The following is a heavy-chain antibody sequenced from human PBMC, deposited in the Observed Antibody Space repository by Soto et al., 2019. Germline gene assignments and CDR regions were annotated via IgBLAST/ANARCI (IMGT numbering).Heavy chain of an antibody. CDR1: GGSFSGYY. CDR2: INHSGSS. J-gene: IGHJ4*02. Sequence: PSETLSLTCAVYGGSFSGYYWSWIRQPPGKGLEWIGEINHSGSSNYNPSFKSRVTISVDTSKNQLSLKLNSVTAADTAVYYCASQQGIVDTALVLGNFWGQGTQVT. D-gene: IGHD5-18*01. CDR3: ASQQGIVDTALVLGNF. V-gene: IGHV4-34*01.